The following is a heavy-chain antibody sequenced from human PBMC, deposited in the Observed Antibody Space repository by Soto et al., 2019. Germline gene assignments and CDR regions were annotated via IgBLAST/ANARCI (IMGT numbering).Heavy chain of an antibody. Sequence: PSETLSLTCPVSGGSISSNYWSWIRQPPGKGLEWIGYIDYSGSTSYNPSLKSRVTVSVDTSKNQFSLNLSFVTAADTALYYCARGYSNPYYGLDVWGQGTTVTSP. CDR1: GGSISSNY. J-gene: IGHJ6*02. CDR3: ARGYSNPYYGLDV. D-gene: IGHD4-4*01. V-gene: IGHV4-59*01. CDR2: IDYSGST.